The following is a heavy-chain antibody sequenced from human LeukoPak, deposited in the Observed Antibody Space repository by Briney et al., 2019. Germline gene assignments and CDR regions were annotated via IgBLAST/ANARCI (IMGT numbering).Heavy chain of an antibody. J-gene: IGHJ4*02. CDR2: ISGSGGST. Sequence: GGSLRLSCAAPGFTFSSYAMSWVRQAPGKGLEWVSAISGSGGSTYYADSVKGRFTISRDNSKNTLYLQMNSLRAEDTAVYYCAKGSSWYEFSLLGYWGQGTLVTVSS. CDR3: AKGSSWYEFSLLGY. CDR1: GFTFSSYA. D-gene: IGHD6-13*01. V-gene: IGHV3-23*01.